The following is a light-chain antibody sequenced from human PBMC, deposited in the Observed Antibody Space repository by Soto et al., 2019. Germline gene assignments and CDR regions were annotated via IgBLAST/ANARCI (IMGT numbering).Light chain of an antibody. CDR1: SSNIGSNT. CDR2: NND. J-gene: IGLJ2*01. Sequence: QSVLTQPPSASGTPGQRVTISCSGSSSNIGSNTVDWFQQVPGTAPKLLIYNNDQRPSGVPDRFSGYKSGTSASLAISGLQSEDEADYYCAAWDDSLNGVLFGGGTKLTVL. CDR3: AAWDDSLNGVL. V-gene: IGLV1-44*01.